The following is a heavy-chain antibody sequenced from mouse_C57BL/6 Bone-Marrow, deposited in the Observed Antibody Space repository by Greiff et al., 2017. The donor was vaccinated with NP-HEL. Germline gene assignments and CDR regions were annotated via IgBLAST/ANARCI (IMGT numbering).Heavy chain of an antibody. CDR3: ARIPHDFHWYFEV. CDR1: GYAFSSSW. V-gene: IGHV1-82*01. Sequence: QVQLQQSGPELVKPGASVKISCKASGYAFSSSWMNWVKQRPGKGLEWIGRIYPGDGDTNYNGKFKGKATLTADKSSSTAYMQLSSLTSEDSAVYFCARIPHDFHWYFEVWGTGTTVTVSS. D-gene: IGHD2-4*01. J-gene: IGHJ1*03. CDR2: IYPGDGDT.